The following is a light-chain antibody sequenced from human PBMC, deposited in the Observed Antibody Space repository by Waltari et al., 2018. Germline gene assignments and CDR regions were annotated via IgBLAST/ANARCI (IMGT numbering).Light chain of an antibody. CDR3: QQYGSSSLT. CDR2: GAS. V-gene: IGKV3-20*01. Sequence: EIVLTPSPGTLSLSPGERATLSCRASQSVSSSYLAWYQQKPGQAPRLLIYGASRRATGIPDRFGGSGAGTDFTLTINRLAPEDLAVYYCQQYGSSSLTFGGGTKVEIK. J-gene: IGKJ4*01. CDR1: QSVSSSY.